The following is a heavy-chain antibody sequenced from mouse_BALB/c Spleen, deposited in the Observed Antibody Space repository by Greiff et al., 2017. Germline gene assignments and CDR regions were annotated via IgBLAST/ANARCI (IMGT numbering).Heavy chain of an antibody. Sequence: EVQLQQSGTVLARPGASVKMSCKASGYSFTSYWMHWVKQRPGQGLEWIGAIYPGNSDTSYNQKFKGKAKLTAVTSASTAYMELSSLTNEDSAVYYCTRPYYYGSSYRAWFAYWGQGTLVTVSA. D-gene: IGHD1-1*01. V-gene: IGHV1-5*01. CDR1: GYSFTSYW. CDR3: TRPYYYGSSYRAWFAY. J-gene: IGHJ3*01. CDR2: IYPGNSDT.